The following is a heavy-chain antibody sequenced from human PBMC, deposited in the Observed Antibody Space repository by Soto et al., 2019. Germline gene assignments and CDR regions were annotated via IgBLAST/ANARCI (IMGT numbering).Heavy chain of an antibody. J-gene: IGHJ4*02. CDR1: GGTFNSYA. D-gene: IGHD3-10*01. V-gene: IGHV1-69*19. CDR3: AREIQVHTPAFVY. Sequence: QVQLVQSGAEMKKPGPSLKVSCQSSGGTFNSYAMNWVRQAPGQGPEWMGDISPMFSAANYAPKFQGRVTITADESTGTSYMQLSRLTSEDTALCCCAREIQVHTPAFVYWGQGTLVTVSS. CDR2: ISPMFSAA.